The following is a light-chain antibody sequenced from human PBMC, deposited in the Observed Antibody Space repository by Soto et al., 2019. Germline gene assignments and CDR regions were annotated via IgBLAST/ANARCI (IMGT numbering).Light chain of an antibody. CDR3: SSYTTTNTYV. Sequence: ALTQPASVSGSPGQSITISCTGTSSDVGGYNYVSWYQQHPGKAPKLMIYEVSDRPSGVSNRFSGSKSGNTASLTISGLQAEDEADYYCSSYTTTNTYVFGSGTKVTVL. CDR2: EVS. CDR1: SSDVGGYNY. J-gene: IGLJ1*01. V-gene: IGLV2-14*01.